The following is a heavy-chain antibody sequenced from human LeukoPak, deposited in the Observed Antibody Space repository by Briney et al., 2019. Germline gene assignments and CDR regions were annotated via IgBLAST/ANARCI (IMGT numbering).Heavy chain of an antibody. CDR1: GFTFSDYS. Sequence: PGGSLRLSDAASGFTFSDYSMSWIRQAPGKGLEWISYISSSGSTIYYADSVKGRFTISRDNAKNSLYLQMNSLRAEDTAVYYCAREDMGRDSSGPGDFDYWGQGTLVTVSS. V-gene: IGHV3-11*04. CDR2: ISSSGSTI. D-gene: IGHD3-22*01. J-gene: IGHJ4*02. CDR3: AREDMGRDSSGPGDFDY.